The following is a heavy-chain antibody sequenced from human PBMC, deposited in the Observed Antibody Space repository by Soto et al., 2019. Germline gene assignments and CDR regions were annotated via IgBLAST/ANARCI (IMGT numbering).Heavy chain of an antibody. J-gene: IGHJ6*02. Sequence: GGFLRLSCAASGFTFSSYGMHWVRQAPGKGLEWVAVISYDGSNKYYADSVKGRFTISRDNSKNTLYLQMNSLRAEDTAVYYCAKNSINYYYYGMDVWGQGTTVTVSS. D-gene: IGHD2-21*01. CDR3: AKNSINYYYYGMDV. CDR1: GFTFSSYG. CDR2: ISYDGSNK. V-gene: IGHV3-30*18.